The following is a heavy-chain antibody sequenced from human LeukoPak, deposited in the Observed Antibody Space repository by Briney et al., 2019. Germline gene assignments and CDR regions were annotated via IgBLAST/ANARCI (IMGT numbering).Heavy chain of an antibody. D-gene: IGHD5-18*01. V-gene: IGHV1-69*04. J-gene: IGHJ3*02. Sequence: EASVKVSCKASGGTFSSYTISWVRQAPGQGLEWMGRIIPILGIANYAQKFQGRVTITADKSTSTAYMELSSLRSEDTVVYYCARDWGVGGYSYGNAFDIWGQGTMVTVSS. CDR1: GGTFSSYT. CDR2: IIPILGIA. CDR3: ARDWGVGGYSYGNAFDI.